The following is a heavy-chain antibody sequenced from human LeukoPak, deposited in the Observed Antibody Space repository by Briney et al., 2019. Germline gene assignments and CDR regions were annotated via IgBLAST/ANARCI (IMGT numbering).Heavy chain of an antibody. J-gene: IGHJ4*02. CDR3: ARSGVSMVRGAYDY. V-gene: IGHV5-51*01. D-gene: IGHD3-10*01. Sequence: GESLKISCKDSGYTFTSYWIAWVRQMPGKGPEWMGIIYPGDSDTEYSPSFQGQVTISVDKSISTAFLQWNSLKASDNAMYYCARSGVSMVRGAYDYWGQGTLVTVSS. CDR1: GYTFTSYW. CDR2: IYPGDSDT.